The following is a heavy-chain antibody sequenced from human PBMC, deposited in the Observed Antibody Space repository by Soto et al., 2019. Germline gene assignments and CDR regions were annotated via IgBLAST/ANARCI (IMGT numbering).Heavy chain of an antibody. D-gene: IGHD3-16*01. J-gene: IGHJ4*02. V-gene: IGHV3-30*04. CDR2: ISYNGRNK. CDR3: ARQAKIGDRSQFYFDS. CDR1: GFTSSFYA. Sequence: GGSLRLSCAASGFTSSFYAMHWVRQAPGKGLEWVAVISYNGRNKHYVDSVKGRFTISRDNSQDTLYLQMDSLRPDDTAVYYCARQAKIGDRSQFYFDSWGQGTLVTVSS.